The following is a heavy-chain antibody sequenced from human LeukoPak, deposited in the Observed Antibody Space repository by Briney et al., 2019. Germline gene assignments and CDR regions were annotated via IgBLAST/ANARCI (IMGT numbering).Heavy chain of an antibody. CDR2: IYYSGST. J-gene: IGHJ4*02. CDR1: GGSISSYY. Sequence: PSETLSLTCTVSGGSISSYYWSWIRQPPGKGLEWIGYIYYSGSTNYNPSLKSRVTISVDTSKNQFSLKLSSVTAADTAVCYCARRGAGSGWYYFDYWGQGTLVTVSS. D-gene: IGHD6-19*01. V-gene: IGHV4-59*08. CDR3: ARRGAGSGWYYFDY.